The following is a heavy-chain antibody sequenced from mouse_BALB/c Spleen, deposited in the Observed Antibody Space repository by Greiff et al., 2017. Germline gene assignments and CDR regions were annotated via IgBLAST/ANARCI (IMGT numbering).Heavy chain of an antibody. J-gene: IGHJ3*01. CDR2: INPSTGYI. D-gene: IGHD1-1*01. V-gene: IGHV1-7*01. Sequence: VKLQQSGAALAQPGASGKMSCKASGFTFTSFWMHWVTQRPGQGLEWIGYINPSTGYIEYNQKFKDTATLTADKSSSTAYMQLSSLTSEDSAVYYCARRGNYGSSSFAYWGQGTLVTVSA. CDR1: GFTFTSFW. CDR3: ARRGNYGSSSFAY.